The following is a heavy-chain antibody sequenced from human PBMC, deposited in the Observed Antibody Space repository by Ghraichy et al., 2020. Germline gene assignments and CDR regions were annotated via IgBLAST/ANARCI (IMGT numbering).Heavy chain of an antibody. Sequence: GGSLRLSCAASGFTFSSYWMSWVRQAPGKGLEWVANIKQDGSEKYYVDSVKGRFTISRDNAKNSLYLQMNSLRAEDTAVYYCARANIVVVPAATEEKMDYWGQGTLVTVSS. CDR1: GFTFSSYW. J-gene: IGHJ4*02. CDR2: IKQDGSEK. CDR3: ARANIVVVPAATEEKMDY. V-gene: IGHV3-7*04. D-gene: IGHD2-2*01.